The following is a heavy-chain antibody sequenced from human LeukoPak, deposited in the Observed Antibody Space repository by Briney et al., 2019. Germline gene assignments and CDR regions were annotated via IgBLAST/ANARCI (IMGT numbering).Heavy chain of an antibody. J-gene: IGHJ6*04. CDR3: ARASRAMVRGQGAYYYYGMDV. D-gene: IGHD3-10*01. CDR1: GGSISSYY. V-gene: IGHV4-59*01. CDR2: IYYSGST. Sequence: PSETLSLTCTVSGGSISSYYWSWIRQPPGKGLEWIGYIYYSGSTNYNPSLKSRVTISVDTSKNQFSLKLSSVTAADPAVYYCARASRAMVRGQGAYYYYGMDVWGKGTTVTVSS.